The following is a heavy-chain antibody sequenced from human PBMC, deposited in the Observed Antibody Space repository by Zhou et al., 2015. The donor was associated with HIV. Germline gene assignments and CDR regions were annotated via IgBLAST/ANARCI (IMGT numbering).Heavy chain of an antibody. J-gene: IGHJ3*02. CDR3: ARKEDDAFDI. CDR2: MNPNSGNT. CDR1: GYSFTSYE. V-gene: IGHV1-8*01. Sequence: QVQLVQSGAEVKKPGASVRVSCKASGYSFTSYEMNWVRQATGQGLEWMGWMNPNSGNTGYGQRFQGRVTMTQNTSISTAYMELKSLTSKDTAVYYCARKEDDAFDIWGQGTMVTVSS.